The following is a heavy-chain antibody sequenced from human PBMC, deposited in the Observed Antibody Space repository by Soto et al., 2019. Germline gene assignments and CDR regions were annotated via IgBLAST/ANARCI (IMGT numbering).Heavy chain of an antibody. V-gene: IGHV3-21*01. CDR3: ARDIGPYLGDYPVYYYYGMDV. CDR2: ISSSSSYI. D-gene: IGHD4-17*01. Sequence: PGGSLRLSCAASGFTFSSYSMNWVRQAPGKGLEWVSSISSSSSYIYYADSVKGRFTISRDNAKNSLYLQMNSLRAEDTAVYYCARDIGPYLGDYPVYYYYGMDVWGQGTTVTVSS. J-gene: IGHJ6*02. CDR1: GFTFSSYS.